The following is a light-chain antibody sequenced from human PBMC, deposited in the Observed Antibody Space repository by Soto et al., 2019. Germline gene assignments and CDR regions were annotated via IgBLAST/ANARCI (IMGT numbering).Light chain of an antibody. V-gene: IGLV2-14*01. J-gene: IGLJ2*01. CDR2: DVS. CDR1: ISDVGGYNY. Sequence: QSVLTQPASVSGSPGQSIAISCTGTISDVGGYNYVSWYQQHPGKAPKLMIYDVSKRPSGGVSNRFSGSKSGNTASLTISGLQAEDEADYYCSSYTSSSTVVFGGGTKVTVL. CDR3: SSYTSSSTVV.